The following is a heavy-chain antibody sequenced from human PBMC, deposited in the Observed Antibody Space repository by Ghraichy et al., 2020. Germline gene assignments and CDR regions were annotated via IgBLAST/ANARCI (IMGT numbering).Heavy chain of an antibody. J-gene: IGHJ4*02. CDR1: GGSIRNYY. V-gene: IGHV4-59*01. D-gene: IGHD1-1*01. CDR2: VYDGGVA. CDR3: ARWNEGSDY. Sequence: SENLSLTCTVSGGSIRNYYWSWTRQPPGKGLEFIAFVYDGGVADYNPSLRSRATISEDTSKNQISLKLRSLTAADTAVYFCARWNEGSDYWGPGALVTVSS.